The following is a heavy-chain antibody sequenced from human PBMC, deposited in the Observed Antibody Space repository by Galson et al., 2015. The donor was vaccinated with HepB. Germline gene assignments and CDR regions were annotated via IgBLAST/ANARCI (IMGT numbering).Heavy chain of an antibody. J-gene: IGHJ4*02. CDR3: AKDLGYCSSTSCFFDY. Sequence: SLKLSCEASGFTFSSYAISWVRQAPGKGLEWVAAISRSGGSTYYADSVKGRFTISRDNSKNTLYLQMNSLRAEDTAVYYCAKDLGYCSSTSCFFDYWGQGTLVTVSS. CDR2: ISRSGGST. D-gene: IGHD2-2*03. V-gene: IGHV3-23*01. CDR1: GFTFSSYA.